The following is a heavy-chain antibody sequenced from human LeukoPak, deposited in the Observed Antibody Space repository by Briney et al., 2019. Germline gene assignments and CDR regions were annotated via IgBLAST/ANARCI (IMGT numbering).Heavy chain of an antibody. J-gene: IGHJ5*02. CDR1: GFTFSSYA. V-gene: IGHV3-23*01. D-gene: IGHD6-19*01. CDR2: ISGSGGST. Sequence: PGGSLRLSCVVSGFTFSSYAMSWVRQAPGKGLEWVSAISGSGGSTYYADSVKGRFTISRDNSKNTLYLQMNSLRAEDTAVYYCAKGSVAGGPNWFDPWGQGTLVTVSS. CDR3: AKGSVAGGPNWFDP.